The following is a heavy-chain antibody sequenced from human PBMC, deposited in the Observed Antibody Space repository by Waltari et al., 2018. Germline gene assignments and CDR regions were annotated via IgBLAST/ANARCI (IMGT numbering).Heavy chain of an antibody. D-gene: IGHD3-16*01. V-gene: IGHV3-23*01. CDR2: ISPNSIST. CDR3: AKGQGGRRWYFDY. J-gene: IGHJ4*02. Sequence: EVQLLESGGGLVQPGGSLRLSGTASGMPFWTYGMTWVRQAPGKGLECVASISPNSISTYYADSVKGRFTISRDNSKSTVILQLSSLRVEDTTIYYCAKGQGGRRWYFDYWGQGSQVTVSS. CDR1: GMPFWTYG.